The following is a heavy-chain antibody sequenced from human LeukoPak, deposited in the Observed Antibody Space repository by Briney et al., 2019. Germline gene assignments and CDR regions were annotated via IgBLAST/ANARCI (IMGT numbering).Heavy chain of an antibody. CDR2: INHSGYT. V-gene: IGHV4-34*01. CDR1: GGSFSSYY. Sequence: SETLSLTCAVFGGSFSSYYWSWIRQPLGNGLEWIGEINHSGYTSYNPSLKSRVTLSVDTSKHQFSLKLTSVTAADTAVYYCARCCLQRDGDNGGGDYWGQGTLVTVSS. J-gene: IGHJ4*02. CDR3: ARCCLQRDGDNGGGDY. D-gene: IGHD4-17*01.